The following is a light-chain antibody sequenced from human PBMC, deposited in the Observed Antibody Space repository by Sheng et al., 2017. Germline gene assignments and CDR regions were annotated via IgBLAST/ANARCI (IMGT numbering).Light chain of an antibody. V-gene: IGKV3-11*01. CDR2: DAS. Sequence: EIVLTQSPATLSLSPGERATLSCRASQSVRSFLAWYQQKPGQAPRLLIYDASNRATGIPARFSGSGSGTDFTLTISSLEPEDFAVYYCQQRSNWPRRTFGQGTKVEIK. J-gene: IGKJ1*01. CDR1: QSVRSF. CDR3: QQRSNWPRRT.